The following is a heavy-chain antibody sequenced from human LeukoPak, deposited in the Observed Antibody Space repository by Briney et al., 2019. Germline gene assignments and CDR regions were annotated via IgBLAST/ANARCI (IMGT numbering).Heavy chain of an antibody. CDR2: ISGSGGST. D-gene: IGHD6-13*01. CDR1: GFTFDDYN. J-gene: IGHJ4*02. Sequence: GGSLRLSCTASGFTFDDYNMHWVRQAPGKGLEWVSAISGSGGSTYYADSVRGRFTISRDNSKNTLYLQMNSLRAEDTAVYYCAHISSSWPDYWGQGTLVTVSS. V-gene: IGHV3-23*01. CDR3: AHISSSWPDY.